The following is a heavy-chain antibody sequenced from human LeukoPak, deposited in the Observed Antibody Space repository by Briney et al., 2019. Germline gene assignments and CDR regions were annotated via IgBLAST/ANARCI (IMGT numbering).Heavy chain of an antibody. CDR1: GFTFDSYN. CDR2: ISSSSSYI. Sequence: GGSLRLSCAASGFTFDSYNMNWVRQAPGKGLEWVSSISSSSSYIYYADSVKGRFTISRDNAKNSLYLQMNSLRAEDTAVYYCARREVAAEISFGFDYWGQGTLVTVSS. V-gene: IGHV3-21*01. J-gene: IGHJ4*02. CDR3: ARREVAAEISFGFDY. D-gene: IGHD2-15*01.